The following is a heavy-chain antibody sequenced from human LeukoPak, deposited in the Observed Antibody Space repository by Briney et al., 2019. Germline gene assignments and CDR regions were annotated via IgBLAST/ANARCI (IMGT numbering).Heavy chain of an antibody. D-gene: IGHD6-13*01. CDR1: GYTFTGYY. CDR2: IKPNSGGT. J-gene: IGHJ4*02. CDR3: ARAIAAAARADY. Sequence: GASVKVSCKASGYTFTGYYMHWVRQAPGQGLEWMGWIKPNSGGTNYAQKFQGRVTMTRDTSISTAYMELSRLRSDDTAVYYCARAIAAAARADYWGQGTLVTVSS. V-gene: IGHV1-2*02.